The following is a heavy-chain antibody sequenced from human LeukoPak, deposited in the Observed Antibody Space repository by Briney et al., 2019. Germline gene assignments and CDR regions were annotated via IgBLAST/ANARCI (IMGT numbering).Heavy chain of an antibody. J-gene: IGHJ3*02. Sequence: SETLSLTCAVSGGSISSSIHYWAWIRQPPGKGLEWIGSIYYSGSTYYNPSIKGRVTISLYLSEGQFSLNLNSVTAADTAVYYCARYGLLGISEINGFDNWGQGTMVTVSS. D-gene: IGHD2-15*01. V-gene: IGHV4-39*07. CDR3: ARYGLLGISEINGFDN. CDR1: GGSISSSIHY. CDR2: IYYSGST.